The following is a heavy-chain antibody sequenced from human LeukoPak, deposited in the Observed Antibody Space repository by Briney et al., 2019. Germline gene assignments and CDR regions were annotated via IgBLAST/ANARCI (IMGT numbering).Heavy chain of an antibody. V-gene: IGHV3-21*01. CDR1: GFTFSTCA. CDR3: ARDLKGQYLDAFDI. D-gene: IGHD2-2*01. Sequence: GGSLRLSCAASGFTFSTCAMNWVRQAPGKGLEWVSSITSSSSYIYYADSVKGRFTISRGNAKNSLYLQMNSLRAEDTAVYYCARDLKGQYLDAFDIWGQGTMVTVSS. J-gene: IGHJ3*02. CDR2: ITSSSSYI.